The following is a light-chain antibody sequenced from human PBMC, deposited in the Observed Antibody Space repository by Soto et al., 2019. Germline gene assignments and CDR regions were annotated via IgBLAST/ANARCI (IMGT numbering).Light chain of an antibody. V-gene: IGKV3-20*01. Sequence: EIVLTQSPGTLSLSPGERATLSCWASQSLSSNYLAWYQQKPGQAPRLLISASSIRATGIPARFSGSGSGTNFTLTISSLEPEDFAVFYCQQDGSSPFTFGPGTKVDFK. CDR2: ASS. CDR1: QSLSSNY. CDR3: QQDGSSPFT. J-gene: IGKJ3*01.